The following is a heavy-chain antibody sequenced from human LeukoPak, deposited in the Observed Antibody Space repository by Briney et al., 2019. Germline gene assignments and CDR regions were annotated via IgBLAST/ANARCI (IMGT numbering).Heavy chain of an antibody. CDR1: GFTFSSYA. J-gene: IGHJ4*02. CDR3: ATDGDYDWNYRSGFDS. D-gene: IGHD1-7*01. Sequence: GGSLRLSCAASGFTFSSYAMHWVRQAPGKGLEWVAVISYDGSNKYYADSVKGRFTISRDNSKNTLYLQMNSLRAEDTAVYYCATDGDYDWNYRSGFDSWGQGTLVTVSS. CDR2: ISYDGSNK. V-gene: IGHV3-30-3*01.